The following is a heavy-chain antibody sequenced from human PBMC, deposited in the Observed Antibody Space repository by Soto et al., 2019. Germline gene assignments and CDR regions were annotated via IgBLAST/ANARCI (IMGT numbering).Heavy chain of an antibody. J-gene: IGHJ4*02. D-gene: IGHD3-22*01. CDR2: IYYSGST. Sequence: SETLSLTCTVSGGSISSSSYYWGWIRQPPGRGLEWIGSIYYSGSTYYNPSLKSRVTISVDTSKNQFSLKLSSVTAADTAVYYCARRDTYYYDSSGYYYVWGQGTLVTVSS. CDR3: ARRDTYYYDSSGYYYV. CDR1: GGSISSSSYY. V-gene: IGHV4-39*01.